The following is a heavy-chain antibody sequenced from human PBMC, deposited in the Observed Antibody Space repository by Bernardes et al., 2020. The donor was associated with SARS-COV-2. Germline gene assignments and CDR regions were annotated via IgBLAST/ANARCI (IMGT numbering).Heavy chain of an antibody. J-gene: IGHJ6*02. CDR2: INTNTGNP. CDR3: ARVPNIAITYYYYGMDV. CDR1: GYTFTSYA. D-gene: IGHD2-21*01. Sequence: ASVKVSCKASGYTFTSYAMNWVRQAPGQGLEWMGWINTNTGNPTYAQGFTGRFVFSLDTSVSTAYLQISSLKAEDTAVYYCARVPNIAITYYYYGMDVWGQGTTVTVSS. V-gene: IGHV7-4-1*02.